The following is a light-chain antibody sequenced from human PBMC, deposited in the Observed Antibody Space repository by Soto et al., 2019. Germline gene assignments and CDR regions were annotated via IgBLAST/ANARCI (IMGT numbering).Light chain of an antibody. CDR3: SSYTSSSTLFV. V-gene: IGLV2-14*01. CDR2: DVS. CDR1: SSDVGGYNY. Sequence: QPVLTQPASVSGSPGQSITISCTGTSSDVGGYNYVSWYQQHPGKAPILMIYDVSNRPSWVSNRFSGSKSGNTASLTISGLQAEDEADYYCSSYTSSSTLFVFGTGTKPPS. J-gene: IGLJ1*01.